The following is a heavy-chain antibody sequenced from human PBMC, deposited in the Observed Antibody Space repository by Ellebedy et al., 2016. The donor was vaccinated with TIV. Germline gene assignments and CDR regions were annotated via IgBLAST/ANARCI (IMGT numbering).Heavy chain of an antibody. CDR1: GYTFTGYY. CDR2: INPNSGGT. Sequence: AASVKVSCKASGYTFTGYYIHWVRQAPGQRPEWMGWINPNSGGTKFPQRFQGRVTVTADTSTNPVYMDVSRLASEDTDVYYCAKGGVTSKRKTFDRSPLSAMDAWGQGTAVAVS. V-gene: IGHV1-2*02. D-gene: IGHD3-9*01. CDR3: AKGGVTSKRKTFDRSPLSAMDA. J-gene: IGHJ6*02.